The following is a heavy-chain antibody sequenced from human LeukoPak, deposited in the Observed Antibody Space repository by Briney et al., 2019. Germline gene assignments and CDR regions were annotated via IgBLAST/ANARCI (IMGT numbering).Heavy chain of an antibody. J-gene: IGHJ4*02. CDR1: GFTFSSYW. CDR3: TTDGVITSSYYDFWSGYSPNEDY. Sequence: GGSLRLSCAASGFTFSSYWMHWVRQAPGKGLEWVGRIKSKTDGGTTDYAAPVKGRFTISRDDSKNTLYLQMNSLKTEDTAVYYCTTDGVITSSYYDFWSGYSPNEDYWGQGTLVTVSS. V-gene: IGHV3-15*01. CDR2: IKSKTDGGTT. D-gene: IGHD3-3*01.